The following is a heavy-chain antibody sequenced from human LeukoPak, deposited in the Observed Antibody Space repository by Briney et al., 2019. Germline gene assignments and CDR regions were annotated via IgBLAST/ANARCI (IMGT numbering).Heavy chain of an antibody. D-gene: IGHD3-9*01. CDR1: GFAFEDHG. CDR2: INWSGGST. J-gene: IGHJ6*02. V-gene: IGHV3-20*04. CDR3: ARSIGLTGGGVDV. Sequence: PGGSLRLSCRASGFAFEDHGMTWVRQVPGKGLEWVSGINWSGGSTSYADPFRGRFTISRDNAKNSLYLQMDSLRAEDTAVYYCARSIGLTGGGVDVWGQGTTVTVSS.